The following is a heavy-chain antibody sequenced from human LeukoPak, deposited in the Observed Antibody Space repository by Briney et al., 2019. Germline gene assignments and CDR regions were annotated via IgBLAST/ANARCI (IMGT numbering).Heavy chain of an antibody. J-gene: IGHJ5*02. V-gene: IGHV3-74*01. D-gene: IGHD3-10*01. CDR1: GFTSSSYW. CDR3: VRGRGSYGWFDP. Sequence: GGSLRLSCAASGFTSSSYWMHWVRQVPGKGLVWVSRISGDGTARNYADSVKGRFTISRDDAKNTVDLQMNSLRGEDTAVYYCVRGRGSYGWFDPWGQGTLVTVPS. CDR2: ISGDGTAR.